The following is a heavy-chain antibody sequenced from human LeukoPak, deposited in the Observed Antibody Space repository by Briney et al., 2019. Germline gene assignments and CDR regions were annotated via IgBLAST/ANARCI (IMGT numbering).Heavy chain of an antibody. CDR3: ARNNDMGV. CDR1: GFILGNHW. Sequence: GGSLRLSCAASGFILGNHWMTWVRQAPGKGPEWVANMNKDGSQKYYVDSVKGRFTISRDTAKNSLYLQMNNLRVEDTALYYCARNNDMGVWGQGTTVIVSS. CDR2: MNKDGSQK. D-gene: IGHD1/OR15-1a*01. J-gene: IGHJ6*02. V-gene: IGHV3-7*03.